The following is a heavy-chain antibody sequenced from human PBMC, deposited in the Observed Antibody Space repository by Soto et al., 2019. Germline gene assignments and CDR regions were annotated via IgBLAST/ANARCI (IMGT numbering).Heavy chain of an antibody. CDR1: GGSISTYY. D-gene: IGHD4-17*01. J-gene: IGHJ2*01. V-gene: IGHV4-59*08. CDR3: ARRDFYGGNFDL. CDR2: IYHSGGT. Sequence: SETLSLTCTVSGGSISTYYWNWIRQPPGGGLEWIGYIYHSGGTTYNPSLKSRITMSVDTSKNQFSLRLNSVTAAETAVYYCARRDFYGGNFDLWGRGTLVTVSS.